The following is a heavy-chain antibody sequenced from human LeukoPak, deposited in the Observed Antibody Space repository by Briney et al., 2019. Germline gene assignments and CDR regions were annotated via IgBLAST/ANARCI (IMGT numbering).Heavy chain of an antibody. D-gene: IGHD6-13*01. V-gene: IGHV3-23*01. CDR3: AKYSSSWYIRLGFDY. CDR2: ISGSGGST. Sequence: GGSLRLSCAASGFTFSSYAMSWVRQAPGKGLEWVSAISGSGGSTYYADSVKGRFTISRDNSKNTLYLQMNSLRAEDTAVYYCAKYSSSWYIRLGFDYWGQGTLVTVYS. J-gene: IGHJ4*02. CDR1: GFTFSSYA.